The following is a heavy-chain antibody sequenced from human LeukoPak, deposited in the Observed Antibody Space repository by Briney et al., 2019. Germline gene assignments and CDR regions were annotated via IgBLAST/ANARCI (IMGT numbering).Heavy chain of an antibody. CDR3: ASHVDTTMVRVYYYYYLDV. D-gene: IGHD5-18*01. J-gene: IGHJ6*03. Sequence: ASVKVSCKASGYTFTGYYIHWVRQAPGQGLEWMGGFIPVFGTPNYAQKFQDRLTITTDESTSTVYMELSSLRPEDTAVYYCASHVDTTMVRVYYYYYLDVWGTGTTVIVSS. CDR1: GYTFTGYY. V-gene: IGHV1-69*05. CDR2: FIPVFGTP.